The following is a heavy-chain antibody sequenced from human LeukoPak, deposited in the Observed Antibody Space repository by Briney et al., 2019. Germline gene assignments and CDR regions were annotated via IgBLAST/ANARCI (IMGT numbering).Heavy chain of an antibody. CDR1: GFNFSTYW. CDR3: GRVRTDMTGYFINCFDS. J-gene: IGHJ4*02. D-gene: IGHD2/OR15-2a*01. V-gene: IGHV3-7*01. Sequence: SGGSLRLSCAASGFNFSTYWMSWVRQAPEKGLEWVAYIKEGENERHYVDSVKGRFTISRDNAKNSLHLQMDSLRGDDTALYFCGRVRTDMTGYFINCFDSWGQGTLVTVSS. CDR2: IKEGENER.